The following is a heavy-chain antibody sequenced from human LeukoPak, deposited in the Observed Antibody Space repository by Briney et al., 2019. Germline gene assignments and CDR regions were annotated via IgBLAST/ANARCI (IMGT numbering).Heavy chain of an antibody. D-gene: IGHD3/OR15-3a*01. V-gene: IGHV3-23*01. J-gene: IGHJ4*02. Sequence: GGSLRLSCAASGFTFSSYVMSWVRQAPGKGLEWVSAISDSGGSTFYADSVEGRFTISRDNSKNTLYLQMNSLRAEDTAVYYCARDWTHFDYWGQGTLVTVSS. CDR2: ISDSGGST. CDR3: ARDWTHFDY. CDR1: GFTFSSYV.